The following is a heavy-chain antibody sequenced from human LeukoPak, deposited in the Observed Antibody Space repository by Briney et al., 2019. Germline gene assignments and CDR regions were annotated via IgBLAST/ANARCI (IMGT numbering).Heavy chain of an antibody. D-gene: IGHD5-12*01. J-gene: IGHJ4*02. V-gene: IGHV1-2*02. CDR1: GYTFTGYY. CDR2: INPNSGGT. Sequence: ASVKVSCKASGYTFTGYYMHWVRQAPGQGLEWMGWINPNSGGTNYAQKFQGRVTMTRDTSISTAYMELSRLRSDDTAVYYCARDWPATTLFDYWGQGTLVTVSS. CDR3: ARDWPATTLFDY.